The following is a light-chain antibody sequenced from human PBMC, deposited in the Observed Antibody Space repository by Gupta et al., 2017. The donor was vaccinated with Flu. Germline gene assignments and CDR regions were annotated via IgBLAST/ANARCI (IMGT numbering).Light chain of an antibody. CDR1: QGIRNY. J-gene: IGKJ2*01. CDR3: QKYDDAPLT. Sequence: PSSLSASVGDRVTITCRASQGIRNYLAWYQQKPGKSPELLIYAASTLQSGVSSRFGGSGSGTHFTLTISSLQPEDVATYYCQKYDDAPLTFGQGTSVEIK. CDR2: AAS. V-gene: IGKV1-27*01.